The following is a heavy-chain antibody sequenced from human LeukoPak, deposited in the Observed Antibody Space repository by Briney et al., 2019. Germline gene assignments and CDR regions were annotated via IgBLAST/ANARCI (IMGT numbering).Heavy chain of an antibody. CDR3: TRSLTGSPFDY. V-gene: IGHV3-49*04. J-gene: IGHJ4*02. Sequence: GSLRLSCSASGFTFDNYVMSSVRQAPGKGLEWISLIRSKVYGGTTEYAASVQGRFSISRDDSKSIAYLQMNSLETDDTAVYYRTRSLTGSPFDYWGLGTLVTVSS. CDR1: GFTFDNYV. CDR2: IRSKVYGGTT. D-gene: IGHD7-27*01.